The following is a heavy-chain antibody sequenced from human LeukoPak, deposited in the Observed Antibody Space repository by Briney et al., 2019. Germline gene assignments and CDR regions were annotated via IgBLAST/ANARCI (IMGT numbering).Heavy chain of an antibody. J-gene: IGHJ4*02. D-gene: IGHD4-23*01. CDR3: ARDLRRAEMTTVATPSFDY. CDR1: GFTFSSYA. CDR2: ISGDGRRP. Sequence: PGGTLRLSSAPSGFTFSSYAMHWGRQGPGKGLEWVSLISGDGRRPYYADSMKGRFTISRDHSKNSLYLQMNSLRTEDTALYYCARDLRRAEMTTVATPSFDYWGQGTMVTVSS. V-gene: IGHV3-43*02.